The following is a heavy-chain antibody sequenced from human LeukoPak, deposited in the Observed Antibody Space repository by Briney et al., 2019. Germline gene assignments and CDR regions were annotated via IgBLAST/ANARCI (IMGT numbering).Heavy chain of an antibody. V-gene: IGHV1-69*13. Sequence: GASVKVSCKASGGTFSNNAINWVRQAPGHGLEWMGGIIPISGKTNYAQKFQGRVSITADESTSTVYMELSSLKSEDTAVYYCARVGKEWLIWSGPSHYYMDVWGKGTTVTVSS. CDR1: GGTFSNNA. CDR2: IIPISGKT. CDR3: ARVGKEWLIWSGPSHYYMDV. D-gene: IGHD3-3*01. J-gene: IGHJ6*03.